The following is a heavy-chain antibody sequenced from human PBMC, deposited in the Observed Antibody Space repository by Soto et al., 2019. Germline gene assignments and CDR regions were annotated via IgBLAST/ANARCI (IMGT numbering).Heavy chain of an antibody. CDR1: GGTFSSYA. J-gene: IGHJ4*02. Sequence: QVQLVQSGAEVKKPGSSVKVSCKASGGTFSSYAISWVRQAPGQGLEWMGGVIPIFGTANYAQKFQGRGTXTXDXCRSTAYRERSSLRSEDTAVYYCARDQAAAGTNFDYWGQGTLGAVSS. CDR2: VIPIFGTA. V-gene: IGHV1-69*05. CDR3: ARDQAAAGTNFDY. D-gene: IGHD6-13*01.